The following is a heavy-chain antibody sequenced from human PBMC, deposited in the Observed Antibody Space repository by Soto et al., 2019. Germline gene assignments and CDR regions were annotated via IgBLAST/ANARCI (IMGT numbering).Heavy chain of an antibody. CDR1: GFTFTSSA. CDR3: AAETEGSYGSGSYYHYYYYGMDV. CDR2: IVVGSGNT. J-gene: IGHJ6*02. V-gene: IGHV1-58*01. D-gene: IGHD3-10*01. Sequence: QMQLVQSGPEVKKPGTSVKVSCKASGFTFTSSAVQWVRQARGQRLEWIGWIVVGSGNTNYAQKFQERVTITRDMSTSTAYMELSSLRTEDTAVYYRAAETEGSYGSGSYYHYYYYGMDVWGQGTTVTVSS.